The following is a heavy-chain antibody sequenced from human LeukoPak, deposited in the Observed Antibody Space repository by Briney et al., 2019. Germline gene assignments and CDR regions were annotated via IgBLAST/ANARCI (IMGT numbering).Heavy chain of an antibody. CDR3: ARSNFSGYSRNFDY. V-gene: IGHV4-31*03. CDR1: GGSISSGGYY. CDR2: IYYSGST. D-gene: IGHD3-22*01. Sequence: SETLSLTCTVSGGSISSGGYYWSWIRQHPGKGLEWIGYIYYSGSTYYNPSLKSRVTISVDTSKNQFSLKLSSVTAADTAVYYCARSNFSGYSRNFDYWGQGTLVTVSS. J-gene: IGHJ4*02.